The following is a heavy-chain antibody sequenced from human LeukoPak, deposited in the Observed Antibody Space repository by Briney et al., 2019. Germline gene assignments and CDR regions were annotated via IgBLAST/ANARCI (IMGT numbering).Heavy chain of an antibody. J-gene: IGHJ5*02. Sequence: AGSLRLSCAASGFTFSSYSLNWVRQAPGKGLEWVSSISSSSTYIYHADSVKGRFTISRDNAKNSLYLQMNSLRAEDTAVYYCARDWGTAMGSNWFDPWGQGTLVTVSS. CDR2: ISSSSTYI. CDR3: ARDWGTAMGSNWFDP. CDR1: GFTFSSYS. D-gene: IGHD5-18*01. V-gene: IGHV3-21*01.